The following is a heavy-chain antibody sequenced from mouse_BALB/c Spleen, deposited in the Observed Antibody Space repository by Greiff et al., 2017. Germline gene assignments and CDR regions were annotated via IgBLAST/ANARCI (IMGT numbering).Heavy chain of an antibody. CDR2: ISNGGGST. D-gene: IGHD2-14*01. CDR1: GFTFSSYT. CDR3: TRRGHDRYLDY. V-gene: IGHV5-12-2*01. J-gene: IGHJ2*01. Sequence: DVMLVESGGGLVQPGGSLKLSCAASGFTFSSYTMSWVRQTPEKRLEWVAYISNGGGSTYYPDPVKGRFTISRDNAKNTLYLQMSSLKSEDTAMYYCTRRGHDRYLDYWGQGTTLTVSS.